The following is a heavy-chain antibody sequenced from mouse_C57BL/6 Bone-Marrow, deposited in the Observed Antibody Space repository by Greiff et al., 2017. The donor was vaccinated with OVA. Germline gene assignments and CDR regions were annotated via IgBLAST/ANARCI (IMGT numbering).Heavy chain of an antibody. CDR2: IRNKANGYTT. CDR1: GFTFTDYY. V-gene: IGHV7-3*01. Sequence: DVMLVESGGGLVQPGGSLSLSCAASGFTFTDYYMSWVRQPPGKALEWLGFIRNKANGYTTEYSASVKGLFTISRDNSQSILYLQMNAMRAEDSATYYCARYDDRMDYWGQGTSVTVSS. CDR3: ARYDDRMDY. D-gene: IGHD2-14*01. J-gene: IGHJ4*01.